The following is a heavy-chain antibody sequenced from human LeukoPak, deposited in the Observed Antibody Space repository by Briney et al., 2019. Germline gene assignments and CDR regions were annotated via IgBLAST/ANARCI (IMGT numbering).Heavy chain of an antibody. CDR1: GFTFDGSE. CDR2: ISSSANSI. J-gene: IGHJ4*02. V-gene: IGHV3-48*03. Sequence: GGSLRLSCAASGFTFDGSEMNWVHQAPGKGLEWLSYISSSANSIYYADSVKGRFTVSRENAKNSLYMQMNSLRADDTAVYYCARSLAAAELDYWGQGTLVTVSS. CDR3: ARSLAAAELDY. D-gene: IGHD6-13*01.